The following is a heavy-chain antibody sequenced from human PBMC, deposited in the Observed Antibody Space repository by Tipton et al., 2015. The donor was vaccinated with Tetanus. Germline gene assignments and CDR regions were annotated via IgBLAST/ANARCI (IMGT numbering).Heavy chain of an antibody. Sequence: CAASGFTFSTHGIHWVRQAPGKGLEWVAVSWYDGTDKYYADSVKGRFTISRDNSKNTLYLQMNSLRAEDTAVYYCAREADCSGGSCFSGDFDNWGQGTQVTVSS. J-gene: IGHJ4*02. D-gene: IGHD2-15*01. CDR3: AREADCSGGSCFSGDFDN. CDR1: GFTFSTHG. V-gene: IGHV3-33*01. CDR2: SWYDGTDK.